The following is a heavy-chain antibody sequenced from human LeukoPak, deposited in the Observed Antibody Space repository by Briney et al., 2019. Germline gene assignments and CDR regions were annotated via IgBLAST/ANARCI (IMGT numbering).Heavy chain of an antibody. Sequence: GGSLRLSCAASGFTFSNYAMNWVRQAPGKGLEWVSGISGSGGSTYYADSVKGRFTISRDNAKNSLYLQMNSLRAEDTAVYYCARDDYMDVWGKGTTVTISS. CDR3: ARDDYMDV. CDR1: GFTFSNYA. V-gene: IGHV3-23*01. J-gene: IGHJ6*03. CDR2: ISGSGGST.